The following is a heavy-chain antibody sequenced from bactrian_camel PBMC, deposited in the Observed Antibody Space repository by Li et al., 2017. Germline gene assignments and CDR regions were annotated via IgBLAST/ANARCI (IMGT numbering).Heavy chain of an antibody. J-gene: IGHJ4*01. CDR3: AATRQLVPGDVFVRQGVDVGSRYTY. CDR2: INNVGWT. D-gene: IGHD5*01. V-gene: IGHV3S53*01. Sequence: HVQLVESGGGSVQAGGSLRLSCVASRYSYCKFYMSWYRQARGKEREFVSGINNVGWTTYADSVKGRFTISQDITNNTVYLQMNSLKPEDTAMYFCAATRQLVPGDVFVRQGVDVGSRYTYWGQGTQVTVS. CDR1: RYSYCKFY.